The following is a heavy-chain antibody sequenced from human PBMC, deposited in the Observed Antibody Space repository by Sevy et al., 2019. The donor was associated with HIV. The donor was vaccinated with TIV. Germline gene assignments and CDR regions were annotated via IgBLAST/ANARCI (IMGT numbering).Heavy chain of an antibody. CDR2: INPNSGGT. J-gene: IGHJ4*02. CDR3: ARAIRTNYYFDY. CDR1: GYTFTGYY. Sequence: ATVKVSCKASGYTFTGYYMHWVRQAPGQGLEWMGWINPNSGGTNYPQKFQGRVTLTRDTSISTAYMELSRPRYDDTAIYYCARAIRTNYYFDYWGQGTAVTVSS. D-gene: IGHD1-7*01. V-gene: IGHV1-2*02.